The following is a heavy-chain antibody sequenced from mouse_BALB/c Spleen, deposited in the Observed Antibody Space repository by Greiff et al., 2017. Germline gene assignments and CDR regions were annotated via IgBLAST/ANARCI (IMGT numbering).Heavy chain of an antibody. J-gene: IGHJ1*01. CDR3: TKSVGSSLWYFDV. D-gene: IGHD1-3*01. Sequence: EVQLQQSGTVLARPGASVKMSCKASGYSFTSYWMHWVKQRPGQGLEWIGAIYPGNSDTSYNQKFKGKAKLTAVTSASTAYMELSSLTNEDSAVYYCTKSVGSSLWYFDVWGAGTTVTVSS. CDR1: GYSFTSYW. V-gene: IGHV1-5*01. CDR2: IYPGNSDT.